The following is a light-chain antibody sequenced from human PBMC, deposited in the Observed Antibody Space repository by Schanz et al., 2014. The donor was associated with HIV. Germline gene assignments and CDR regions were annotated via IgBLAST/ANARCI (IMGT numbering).Light chain of an antibody. V-gene: IGLV2-8*01. J-gene: IGLJ3*02. CDR1: SSDVGGYYY. CDR2: EVT. Sequence: QSALTQPPSASGSPGQSVNISCTGTSSDVGGYYYVSWYQQHPGKAPKLMIYEVTKRPSGVPDRFSGSKSGNTASLTVSGLQAEDEADFYCQSYDSSLSGWVFGGGTKLTVL. CDR3: QSYDSSLSGWV.